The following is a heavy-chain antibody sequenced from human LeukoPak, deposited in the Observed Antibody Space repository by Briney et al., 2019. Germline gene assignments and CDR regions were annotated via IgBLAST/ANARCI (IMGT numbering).Heavy chain of an antibody. Sequence: PGRSLRLSCAASALTFRSYATSWVRQAPGKGLEWVSATSGSGGSTYYAASVKGRFTISSDNSKNTLYLQMNSLRAEDTAVYYCAKWGATTEGYFDYWGQGTVVTVSS. CDR2: TSGSGGST. J-gene: IGHJ4*02. D-gene: IGHD1-26*01. CDR1: ALTFRSYA. CDR3: AKWGATTEGYFDY. V-gene: IGHV3-23*01.